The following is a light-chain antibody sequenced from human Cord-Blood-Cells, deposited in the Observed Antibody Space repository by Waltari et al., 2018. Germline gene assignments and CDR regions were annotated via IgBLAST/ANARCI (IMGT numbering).Light chain of an antibody. CDR3: QTWGTGIQV. J-gene: IGLJ2*01. CDR1: SGHSSYP. CDR2: LNSDGSN. V-gene: IGLV4-69*01. Sequence: QLELTQSPSASASLAASVQLTCTLSSGHSSYPIARHQQQPEKGPRYLMTLNSDGSNSKGDGIPDRFSGSSSGAERYLTISSLQSEDEADYYCQTWGTGIQVFGGGTKLTVL.